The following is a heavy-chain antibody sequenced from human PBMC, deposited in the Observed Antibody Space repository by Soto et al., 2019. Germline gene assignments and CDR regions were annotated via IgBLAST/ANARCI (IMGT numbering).Heavy chain of an antibody. J-gene: IGHJ5*02. CDR2: IIPIFGTA. CDR1: GGTFSSYA. D-gene: IGHD6-13*01. V-gene: IGHV1-69*13. Sequence: SVKVSCKASGGTFSSYAISWLRQSPGQGLEWMGGIIPIFGTANYAQKFQGRVTITADESTSTAYMELSSLRSEDTAVYYCARGGLDSSSWYESSWFDPWGQGTLVTVSS. CDR3: ARGGLDSSSWYESSWFDP.